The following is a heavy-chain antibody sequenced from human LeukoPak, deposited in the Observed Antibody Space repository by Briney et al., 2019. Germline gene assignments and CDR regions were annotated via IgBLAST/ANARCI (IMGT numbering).Heavy chain of an antibody. CDR2: IYDSGST. D-gene: IGHD5-18*01. CDR3: ARHPSYGYDY. V-gene: IGHV4-39*01. J-gene: IGHJ4*02. Sequence: SETLSLTCTVSGGSIRSSYYYWGWIRQPPGKGLEWIGSIYDSGSTYYNPSLKSRVTISVDTSKNQFSLKLSSVTAADTAVYYCARHPSYGYDYWGQGTLVTVSS. CDR1: GGSIRSSYYY.